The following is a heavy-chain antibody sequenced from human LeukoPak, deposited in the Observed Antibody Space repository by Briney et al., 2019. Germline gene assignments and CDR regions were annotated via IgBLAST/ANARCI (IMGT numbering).Heavy chain of an antibody. J-gene: IGHJ4*02. V-gene: IGHV4-34*01. CDR1: GGSFSGYY. CDR2: INHSGST. Sequence: KSSETLSLTCAVYGGSFSGYYWNWIRQPPGKGLEWIGEINHSGSTNYNPSLKSRVTISVDTSKNQFSLKLSSVTAADTAVYYCARSNQGQFAVAGLLVHWGQGTLVTVSS. CDR3: ARSNQGQFAVAGLLVH. D-gene: IGHD6-19*01.